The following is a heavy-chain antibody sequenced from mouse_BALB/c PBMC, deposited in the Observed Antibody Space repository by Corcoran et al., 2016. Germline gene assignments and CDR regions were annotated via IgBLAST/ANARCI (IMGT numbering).Heavy chain of an antibody. D-gene: IGHD2-13*01. CDR3: ASRGSLLAFGDYYYSMDV. V-gene: IGHV1-81*01. CDR1: GGPFSSYA. J-gene: IGHJ1*01. CDR2: IIHIFGTT. Sequence: QMQLVQSGAEVKKPGSSVKVSCKASGGPFSSYAIIWVRQAPGQGLEWMGGIIHIFGTTNYAQRFQGRVTITADESTSTAYMGLRSLRSQDTAVYYCASRGSLLAFGDYYYSMDVWGQGTTITVA.